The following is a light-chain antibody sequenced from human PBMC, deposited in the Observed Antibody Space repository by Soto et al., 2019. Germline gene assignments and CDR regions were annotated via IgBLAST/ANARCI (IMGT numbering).Light chain of an antibody. J-gene: IGKJ2*01. CDR2: GAS. V-gene: IGKV3-20*01. CDR1: QSVTSNY. Sequence: DIVLTQSPGTLSLSPGERATLSCRASQSVTSNYLAWYQQKPGQAPRLLIYGASSRATGIPDRFSGSGSGTDFTLTISRLEPEDFAVYYCQQYGRTFGQGTKLEI. CDR3: QQYGRT.